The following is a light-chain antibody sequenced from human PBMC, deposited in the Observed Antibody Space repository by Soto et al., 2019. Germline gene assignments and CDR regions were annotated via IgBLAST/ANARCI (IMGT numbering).Light chain of an antibody. V-gene: IGKV1-39*01. CDR1: QSISSY. CDR2: AAS. CDR3: QQSYSIPSIT. Sequence: DIQMTQSPSSLSASVGDRVTITCRARQSISSYLNWYQQKPGKAPKLLVYAASSLQSGVPSRFSGSGSGTDFTLTISSLQPEDFATYYCQQSYSIPSITFGQGTRLEIK. J-gene: IGKJ5*01.